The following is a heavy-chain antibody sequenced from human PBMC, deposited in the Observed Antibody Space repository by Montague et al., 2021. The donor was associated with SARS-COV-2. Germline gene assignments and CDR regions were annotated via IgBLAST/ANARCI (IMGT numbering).Heavy chain of an antibody. J-gene: IGHJ4*02. V-gene: IGHV4-4*02. D-gene: IGHD1-1*01. Sequence: SETLSLTCGVSGGSISSSHWWNWVRQPPGKGLEWIGEIYHSGSTNYNPSLNNRVIISIDKSKNQCSLILSSVTAADTAVYYSATGPPAGLSVVGFDYWGQGTLVTVSS. CDR1: GGSISSSHW. CDR3: ATGPPAGLSVVGFDY. CDR2: IYHSGST.